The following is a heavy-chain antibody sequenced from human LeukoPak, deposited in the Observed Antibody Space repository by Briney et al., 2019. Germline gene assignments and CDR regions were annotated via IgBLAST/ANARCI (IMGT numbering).Heavy chain of an antibody. CDR1: GFTFSSYA. Sequence: PGGSLRLSCAASGFTFSSYAMHWVRQAPGKGLEWVAVISYDGSNKYYADSVKGRFTISRDNSKNTLYLQMNSLRAEDTAVYYCAREVTYYDFWSGYSRGYFDYWGQGTLVTVSS. V-gene: IGHV3-30-3*01. CDR3: AREVTYYDFWSGYSRGYFDY. D-gene: IGHD3-3*01. CDR2: ISYDGSNK. J-gene: IGHJ4*02.